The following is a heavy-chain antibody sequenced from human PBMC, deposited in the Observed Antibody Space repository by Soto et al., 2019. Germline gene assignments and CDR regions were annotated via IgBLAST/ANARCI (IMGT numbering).Heavy chain of an antibody. V-gene: IGHV1-2*04. D-gene: IGHD3-22*01. J-gene: IGHJ4*02. Sequence: ASVKVSCKXSGYTFTGYYMHWVRQAPGQGLEWMGWINPNSGGTNYAQKFQGWVTMTRDTSISTAYMELSRLRSDDTAVYYCARGDPLRSYYDSSGYYYGYFDYWGQGTLVTVSS. CDR3: ARGDPLRSYYDSSGYYYGYFDY. CDR1: GYTFTGYY. CDR2: INPNSGGT.